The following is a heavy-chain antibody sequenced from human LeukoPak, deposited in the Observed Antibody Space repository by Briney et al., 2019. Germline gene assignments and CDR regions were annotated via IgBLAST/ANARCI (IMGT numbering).Heavy chain of an antibody. CDR3: AREETNYESY. V-gene: IGHV3-48*03. J-gene: IGHJ4*02. Sequence: GGSLRLSCAASGFTFSTYEMNWVRQAPGKGLEWISYISSSGSTIYYADSVKGRFTISRDNAKNSLYLQMNSLRAEDTAVYYCAREETNYESYWGQGTLVTVSS. D-gene: IGHD1-7*01. CDR2: ISSSGSTI. CDR1: GFTFSTYE.